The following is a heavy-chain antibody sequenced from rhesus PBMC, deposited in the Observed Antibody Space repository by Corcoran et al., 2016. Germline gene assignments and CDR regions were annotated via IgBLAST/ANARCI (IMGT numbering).Heavy chain of an antibody. Sequence: QVQLQESGPGVVKPSETLSLTCAVSGGSISDNYRWSWIRQPPGKGLEWIGFIYGSSTNTNYNPSRKIRVTISKDTSKNQFSLKLSSVTAADTALYYCARVAAAAIREDFDYWGQGVLVTVSS. V-gene: IGHV4S10*01. J-gene: IGHJ4*01. CDR1: GGSISDNYR. CDR2: IYGSSTNT. D-gene: IGHD6-31*01. CDR3: ARVAAAAIREDFDY.